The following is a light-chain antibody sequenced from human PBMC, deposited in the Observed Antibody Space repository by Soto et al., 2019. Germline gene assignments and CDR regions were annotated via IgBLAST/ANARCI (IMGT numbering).Light chain of an antibody. CDR2: DVS. V-gene: IGLV2-8*01. CDR1: SRDVGGYNY. Sequence: QSALTQPPSASGSPGQSVTISCTGTSRDVGGYNYVSWYQHHPGKAPKVIIYDVSKRPSGVPDGFSGSKSGNTASLTVSGLQTEDEADYFCGSHAGSSAVFGGGTKLTVL. CDR3: GSHAGSSAV. J-gene: IGLJ2*01.